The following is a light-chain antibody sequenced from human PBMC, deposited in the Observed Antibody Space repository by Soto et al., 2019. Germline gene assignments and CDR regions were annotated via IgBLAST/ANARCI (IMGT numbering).Light chain of an antibody. CDR1: QSISTW. CDR3: QQYSTYPIT. Sequence: DIQMNQSPSTLSASVGDRVTITCRASQSISTWLAWYQQKPGKAPKLLIYKASNLESGLPSRFTGSGSGTEFTLTISSLQSDDFATYYCQQYSTYPITFGQGTRLEIK. V-gene: IGKV1-5*03. J-gene: IGKJ5*01. CDR2: KAS.